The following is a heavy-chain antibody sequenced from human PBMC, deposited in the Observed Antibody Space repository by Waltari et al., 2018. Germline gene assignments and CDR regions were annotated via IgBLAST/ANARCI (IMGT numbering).Heavy chain of an antibody. D-gene: IGHD5-12*01. CDR2: ISYDGSNK. V-gene: IGHV3-30-3*01. CDR1: GFTFRRYA. CDR3: ASPDGGYDYGGGLPDDY. J-gene: IGHJ4*02. Sequence: QVQLVESGGGVVQPGRSLRLSCAASGFTFRRYAMHWVRQAPGKGLEWVAVISYDGSNKYYADSVKGRFTIARDNSKNTLYLQMNSLRAEDTAVYYCASPDGGYDYGGGLPDDYWGQGTLVTVSS.